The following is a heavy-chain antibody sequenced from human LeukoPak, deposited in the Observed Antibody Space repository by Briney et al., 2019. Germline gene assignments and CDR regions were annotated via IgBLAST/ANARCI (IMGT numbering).Heavy chain of an antibody. Sequence: GGSLRLSCAASGFTVSSNYMSWVRRAPGKGLEWVSVIYSGGSTYYADSVKGRFTISRDNSKNTLYLQMNSLRAEDTAVYYCATEMILVSGDAFDIWGQGTMVTVSS. D-gene: IGHD3-22*01. J-gene: IGHJ3*02. CDR3: ATEMILVSGDAFDI. CDR2: IYSGGST. CDR1: GFTVSSNY. V-gene: IGHV3-53*01.